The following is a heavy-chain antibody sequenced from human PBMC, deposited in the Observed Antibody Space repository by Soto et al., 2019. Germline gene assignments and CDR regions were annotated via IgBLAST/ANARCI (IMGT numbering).Heavy chain of an antibody. J-gene: IGHJ4*02. CDR1: GFTFSSYS. CDR3: ARGTLLAITMVRGVIHTFDY. D-gene: IGHD3-10*01. V-gene: IGHV3-48*01. Sequence: GESLKISCAASGFTFSSYSMNWVRQAPGKGLEWVSYISSSSSTIYYADSVKGRFTISRDNAKNSLYLQMNSLRAEDTAVYYCARGTLLAITMVRGVIHTFDYWGQGTLVTVSS. CDR2: ISSSSSTI.